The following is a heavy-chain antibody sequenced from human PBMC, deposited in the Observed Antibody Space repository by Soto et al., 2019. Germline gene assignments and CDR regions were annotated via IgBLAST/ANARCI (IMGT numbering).Heavy chain of an antibody. CDR2: ISTSSSYT. D-gene: IGHD6-13*01. CDR1: GFSFSDYY. CDR3: ARSWDSSIWDV. Sequence: QVQLVESGGGLVKPGGSLRLSCAASGFSFSDYYMTWIRQAPGKGLECISYISTSSSYTNYADSVKGRFTISRDNAQNSLYLQMSSLRAEDTAVYYCARSWDSSIWDVWGQGTMVTVSS. V-gene: IGHV3-11*05. J-gene: IGHJ3*01.